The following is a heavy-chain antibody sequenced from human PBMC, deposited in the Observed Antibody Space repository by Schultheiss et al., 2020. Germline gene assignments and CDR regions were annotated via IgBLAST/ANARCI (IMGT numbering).Heavy chain of an antibody. CDR2: INPNSGGT. J-gene: IGHJ4*02. CDR1: GYTFTGYY. Sequence: DSVKVSCKASGYTFTGYYMHWVRQAPGQGLEWMGWINPNSGGTNYAQKFQGRVTITADESTSTAYMELSSLRSEDTAVYYCARGKYYDSSGYYPFDYWGQGTLVTVSS. V-gene: IGHV1-2*02. D-gene: IGHD3-22*01. CDR3: ARGKYYDSSGYYPFDY.